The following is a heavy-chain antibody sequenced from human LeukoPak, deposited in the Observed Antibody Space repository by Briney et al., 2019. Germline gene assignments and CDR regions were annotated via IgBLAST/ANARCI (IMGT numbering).Heavy chain of an antibody. CDR2: IYPGDSDT. CDR3: ARALYYDFWSGYYTYFDY. J-gene: IGHJ4*02. V-gene: IGHV5-51*01. D-gene: IGHD3-3*01. Sequence: GESLKISCKDSGYSFTSYWIGWVRQMPGKGLEWTGIIYPGDSDTRYSPSFQGQVTISADKSISTAYLQWSSLKASDTAMYYCARALYYDFWSGYYTYFDYWGQGTLVTVSS. CDR1: GYSFTSYW.